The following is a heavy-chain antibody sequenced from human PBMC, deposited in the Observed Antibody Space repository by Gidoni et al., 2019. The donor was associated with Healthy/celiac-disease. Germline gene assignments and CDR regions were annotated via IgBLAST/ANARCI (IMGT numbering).Heavy chain of an antibody. CDR3: ARRKWELLDYYYYGLDV. D-gene: IGHD1-26*01. J-gene: IGHJ6*02. CDR2: IKQDGSEK. V-gene: IGHV3-7*01. CDR1: GFTFSNYW. Sequence: EVQLVESGGGLVQPGGSLRLSCAASGFTFSNYWMSWVRQAPGKGREWVANIKQDGSEKYYVDSVKGRFTISRANAKNSLYLQMNSLRAEDTAVYYCARRKWELLDYYYYGLDVWGQGTTVTVSS.